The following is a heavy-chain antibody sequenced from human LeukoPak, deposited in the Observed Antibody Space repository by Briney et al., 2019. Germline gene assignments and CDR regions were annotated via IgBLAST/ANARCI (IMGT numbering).Heavy chain of an antibody. CDR2: INPNSGGT. J-gene: IGHJ4*02. V-gene: IGHV1-2*04. CDR1: GYTFTGYY. D-gene: IGHD3-16*01. CDR3: ARDQSLGEDHFDY. Sequence: ASVKVSCKASGYTFTGYYMHWVRQAPRQGVEWMGWINPNSGGTNYAQKFQGWVTMTRDTSISTAYMELSRLRSDDTAVYYCARDQSLGEDHFDYWGQGTLVTVSS.